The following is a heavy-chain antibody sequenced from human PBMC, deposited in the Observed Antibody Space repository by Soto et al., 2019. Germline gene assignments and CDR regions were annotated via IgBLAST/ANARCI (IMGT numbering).Heavy chain of an antibody. Sequence: QVQLVQSGAEVKKPWASVKVSCKASGYTCTRHVMHWVRQAPGQRLEWMGWINAGNGNTKYSQKFQGRVTITRETSASTAYMELSRLRSEDTAVYYCARDGPFLEYSRTDAFDFWGQGTMVTVSS. CDR2: INAGNGNT. D-gene: IGHD6-13*01. CDR1: GYTCTRHV. J-gene: IGHJ3*01. V-gene: IGHV1-3*01. CDR3: ARDGPFLEYSRTDAFDF.